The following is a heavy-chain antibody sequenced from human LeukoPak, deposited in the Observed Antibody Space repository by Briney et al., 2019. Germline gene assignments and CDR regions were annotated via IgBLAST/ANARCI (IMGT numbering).Heavy chain of an antibody. D-gene: IGHD3-22*01. V-gene: IGHV3-53*01. CDR2: IYSGGKT. CDR1: GFTVSSNY. Sequence: PGGSLRLSCAASGFTVSSNYMSWVRQAPGKGLEWVSVIYSGGKTNYADSVKGRFTISRENSKNTLYFQMNSLRAEDTAMYYCARGVAGYYDSSGYQNWGQGTLVTVSS. CDR3: ARGVAGYYDSSGYQN. J-gene: IGHJ4*02.